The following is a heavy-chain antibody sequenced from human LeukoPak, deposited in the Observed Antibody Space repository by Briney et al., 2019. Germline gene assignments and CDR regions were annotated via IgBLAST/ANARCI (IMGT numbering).Heavy chain of an antibody. Sequence: GASVKVSCKASGYTFTGYYMHWVRQAPGQGLEWMGWINPNSGGTNYAQKFQGRVTMTRDTSISTAYMELSRLRSDDTAVYYCARDAAKTYYDFWSGYPHYYYYYYMDVWGKGTTVTISS. D-gene: IGHD3-3*01. V-gene: IGHV1-2*02. CDR1: GYTFTGYY. CDR2: INPNSGGT. J-gene: IGHJ6*03. CDR3: ARDAAKTYYDFWSGYPHYYYYYYMDV.